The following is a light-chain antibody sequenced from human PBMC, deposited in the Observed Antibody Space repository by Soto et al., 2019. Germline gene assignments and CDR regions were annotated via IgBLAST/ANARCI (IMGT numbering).Light chain of an antibody. V-gene: IGKV1-5*01. J-gene: IGKJ1*01. CDR3: QQYNTYST. Sequence: DIQMTQSPSTLSAFVGDRVTITCRASQSIDTWLAWYQQKPGKAPKLLIFGASNLRGGVPSRFSGSGSGTEFTLTISSLQPDDFSTYYCQQYNTYSTFGQGTKVDIK. CDR1: QSIDTW. CDR2: GAS.